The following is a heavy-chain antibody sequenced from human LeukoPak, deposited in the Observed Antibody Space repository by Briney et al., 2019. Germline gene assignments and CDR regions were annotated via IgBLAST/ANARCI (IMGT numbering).Heavy chain of an antibody. J-gene: IGHJ4*02. Sequence: ASVKVSCKASGYSFTTYYVHWVRQAPGQGLEWVAWINPSGGSTTYAQKFQGRVTMTRDTSTSTFYMDLSSLRSEDTAVYYCARDKHSSGWYGGGVFDYWGQGTLVTVSS. CDR2: INPSGGST. CDR3: ARDKHSSGWYGGGVFDY. D-gene: IGHD6-19*01. CDR1: GYSFTTYY. V-gene: IGHV1-46*01.